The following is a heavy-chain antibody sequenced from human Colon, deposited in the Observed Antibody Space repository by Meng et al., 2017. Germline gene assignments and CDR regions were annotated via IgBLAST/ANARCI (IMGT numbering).Heavy chain of an antibody. CDR1: GYTFTSSD. J-gene: IGHJ5*01. CDR2: MNPNNGNT. V-gene: IGHV1-8*01. Sequence: QVQLVQFGAVVSKHGASVKVTCKASGYTFTSSDINWVRQATGRGLEWLGWMNPNNGNTGSAQKFQGSVSMTRDTSIGTDYMELSGLTSEYTAVYYCARTAMLDSWGQGTLVTVSS. CDR3: ARTAMLDS. D-gene: IGHD2-2*01.